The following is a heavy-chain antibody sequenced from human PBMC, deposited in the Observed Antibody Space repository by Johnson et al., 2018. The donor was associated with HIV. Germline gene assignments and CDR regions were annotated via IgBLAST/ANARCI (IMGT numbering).Heavy chain of an antibody. J-gene: IGHJ3*02. D-gene: IGHD6-19*01. V-gene: IGHV3-30*02. CDR2: IRYDGIKT. Sequence: QVQLVESGGGLVRPGGSLRVSCAASGFTFDDYGMSWVRQAPGKGLEWVAFIRYDGIKTYYVDSVKARFTISRDDARNTLYLQMNSLRAEDTAVYYCARDWGLYSSGWYVDAFDIWGQGTMVTVSS. CDR1: GFTFDDYG. CDR3: ARDWGLYSSGWYVDAFDI.